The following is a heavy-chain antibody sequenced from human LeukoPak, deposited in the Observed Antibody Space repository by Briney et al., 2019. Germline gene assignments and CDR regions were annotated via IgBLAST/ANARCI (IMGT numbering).Heavy chain of an antibody. D-gene: IGHD3-16*01. J-gene: IGHJ4*02. CDR3: ARTAGWSYGFDH. CDR2: IYYSGTT. Sequence: PSETLSLTCTVSGGSISSGGYYWTWIRQYPGKGLEWIGYIYYSGTTYYNPSLQSRVTISGDTSKNQFSLKLSSVTAADTAVYYCARTAGWSYGFDHWGQGTLVTVSS. V-gene: IGHV4-31*03. CDR1: GGSISSGGYY.